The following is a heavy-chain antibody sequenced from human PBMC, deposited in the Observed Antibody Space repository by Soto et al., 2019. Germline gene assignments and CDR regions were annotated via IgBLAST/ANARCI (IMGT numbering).Heavy chain of an antibody. CDR2: IHLRSGNT. V-gene: IGHV4-39*01. J-gene: IGHJ4*02. D-gene: IGHD2-21*02. CDR3: ASPASYCGGDCYAN. CDR1: GGSISSSIFY. Sequence: SETLSLTCTVYGGSISSSIFYWGWVRQTPGKGLEWITSIHLRSGNTYYNPSLKSRVTISVDTSENQFSLTLTSVTAADTAVYYCASPASYCGGDCYANWGQGTLVTVSS.